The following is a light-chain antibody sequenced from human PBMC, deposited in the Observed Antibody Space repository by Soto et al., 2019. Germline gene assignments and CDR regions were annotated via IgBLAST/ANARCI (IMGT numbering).Light chain of an antibody. CDR2: KGS. J-gene: IGKJ1*01. CDR1: QSISFR. V-gene: IGKV1-5*03. Sequence: DIQMTPSPSTLSASLGDRVTITCRASQSISFRLAWFQQKPGKAPNLLIYKGSSLESGVPSRFSGSASGTEFTLTISSLHPDDFAPYYCQQYDTYPLTFGQGPKVEV. CDR3: QQYDTYPLT.